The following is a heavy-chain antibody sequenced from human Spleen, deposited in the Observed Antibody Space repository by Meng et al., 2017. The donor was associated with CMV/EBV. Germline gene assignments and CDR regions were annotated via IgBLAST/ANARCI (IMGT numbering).Heavy chain of an antibody. J-gene: IGHJ5*02. V-gene: IGHV3-66*02. CDR3: ARDGDSSSWTPHSWFDP. Sequence: GESLKISCAASGFTVSSKYMSWVRQAPGKGLEWVSVIYSGGTTYYADSVKGRFTISRDNSKNTLYLQMNSLRVEDTAVYYCARDGDSSSWTPHSWFDPWGQGTLVTVSS. CDR2: IYSGGTT. D-gene: IGHD6-13*01. CDR1: GFTVSSKY.